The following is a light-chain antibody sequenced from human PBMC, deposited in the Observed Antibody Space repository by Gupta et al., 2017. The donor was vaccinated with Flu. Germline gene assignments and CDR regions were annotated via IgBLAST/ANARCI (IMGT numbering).Light chain of an antibody. V-gene: IGLV2-14*01. J-gene: IGLJ1*01. CDR2: EVS. CDR1: SGGDGGDNY. CDR3: GSYSSSITLDSV. Sequence: TISCTGTSGGDGGDNYVSWYQHHPFEAPKLIVSEVSTRPSGASGPFSGSRSGTTASRTIAGLRAEDEDDYYSGSYSSSITLDSVFGFGTKFTVL.